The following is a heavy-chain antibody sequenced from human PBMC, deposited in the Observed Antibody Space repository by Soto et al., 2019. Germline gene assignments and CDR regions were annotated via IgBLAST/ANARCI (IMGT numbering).Heavy chain of an antibody. CDR3: AREAGSSSFLYYFDY. D-gene: IGHD6-6*01. J-gene: IGHJ4*02. Sequence: ASVKVSCKASGYTFTSYGISWVRQAPGQGLEWMGWISAYNGNTNYAQKLQGRVTMTTDTSTSTAYMELRSLRSDDTAVYYCAREAGSSSFLYYFDYWGQGTLVTVSS. V-gene: IGHV1-18*01. CDR2: ISAYNGNT. CDR1: GYTFTSYG.